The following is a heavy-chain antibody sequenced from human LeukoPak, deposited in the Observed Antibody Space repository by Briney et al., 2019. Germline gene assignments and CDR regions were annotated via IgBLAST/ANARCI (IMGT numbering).Heavy chain of an antibody. CDR2: ISGSGGST. Sequence: GGSLRLSCAASGFTFSSYAMSWVRQAPGKGLEWVSAISGSGGSTCYADSVKGRFTISRDNSKNTLYLQMNSLRAEDTAVYYCAKRDVDDSSGFDYWGQGTLVTVSS. D-gene: IGHD3-22*01. J-gene: IGHJ4*02. CDR1: GFTFSSYA. CDR3: AKRDVDDSSGFDY. V-gene: IGHV3-23*01.